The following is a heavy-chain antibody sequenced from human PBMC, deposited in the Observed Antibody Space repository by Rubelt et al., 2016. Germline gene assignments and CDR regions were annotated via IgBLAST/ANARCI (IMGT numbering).Heavy chain of an antibody. CDR1: GYTFTSYA. CDR3: ARAYYYDSSALTWAFDY. V-gene: IGHV7-4-1*02. D-gene: IGHD3-22*01. J-gene: IGHJ4*02. CDR2: INTNTGNP. Sequence: VQLVQSGAEVKKPGASVKVSCKASGYTFTSYAMHWVRQAPGQRLGWMGWINTNTGNPTYAQGFTGRFVFSLDTSVSTAYLQISSLKAEDTAVYYCARAYYYDSSALTWAFDYWGQGTLVTVSS.